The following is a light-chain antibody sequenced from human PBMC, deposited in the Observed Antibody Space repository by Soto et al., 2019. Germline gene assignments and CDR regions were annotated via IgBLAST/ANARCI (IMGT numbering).Light chain of an antibody. Sequence: DIVLTQSPDSLAVSLGERATINCKSSQSVFDSLHNKNQLGWYQQRPGQPPKLLISWASTRESGVPDRFSGIGSVTDFTLTISSLQAEDVAVYYCHQYYRPPFTFGPGSKVDIK. J-gene: IGKJ3*01. CDR3: HQYYRPPFT. CDR2: WAS. V-gene: IGKV4-1*01. CDR1: QSVFDSLHNKNQ.